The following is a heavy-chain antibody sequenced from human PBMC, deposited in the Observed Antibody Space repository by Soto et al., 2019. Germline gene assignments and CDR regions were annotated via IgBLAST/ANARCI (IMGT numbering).Heavy chain of an antibody. Sequence: PVGSLRLSCAASGFTFSSYAMSWVRQAPGKGLEWVSAISGSGGSTYYADSVKGRFTISRDNSKNTLYLQMNSLRAEDTAVYYCAKSPFQYCSSTSCYASRFDPWGQGTLVTVSS. CDR2: ISGSGGST. V-gene: IGHV3-23*01. J-gene: IGHJ5*02. CDR1: GFTFSSYA. CDR3: AKSPFQYCSSTSCYASRFDP. D-gene: IGHD2-2*01.